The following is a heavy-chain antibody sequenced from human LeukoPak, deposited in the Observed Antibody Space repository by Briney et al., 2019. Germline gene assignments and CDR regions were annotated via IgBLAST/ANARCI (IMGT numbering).Heavy chain of an antibody. CDR2: IYSGGST. CDR3: ATHPGDTSYGFDY. J-gene: IGHJ4*02. D-gene: IGHD5-18*01. CDR1: GFTVSSNY. V-gene: IGHV3-53*01. Sequence: PGGSLRLSCAASGFTVSSNYMSWVRQAPGKGLGGGSVIYSGGSTYYADSVKGRFTISRDNSKNTLYLQMNSLRAEDTAVYYCATHPGDTSYGFDYWGQGTLVTVSS.